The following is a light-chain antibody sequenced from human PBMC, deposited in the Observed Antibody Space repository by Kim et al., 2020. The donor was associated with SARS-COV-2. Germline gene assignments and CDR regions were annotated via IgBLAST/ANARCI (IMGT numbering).Light chain of an antibody. V-gene: IGKV3-15*01. Sequence: LSVSHRDRATCLCRNSRSVRRTLGWYRQKPGQAPRRLFYGSSTRATVIPARFSGSGSVTEFTLTIRSLQSEDFAVYYCQQYNNWPTFGQGTKLEI. J-gene: IGKJ2*01. CDR3: QQYNNWPT. CDR1: RSVRRT. CDR2: GSS.